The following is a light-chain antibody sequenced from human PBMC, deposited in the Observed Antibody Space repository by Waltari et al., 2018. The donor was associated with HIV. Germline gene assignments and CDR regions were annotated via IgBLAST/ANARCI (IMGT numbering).Light chain of an antibody. J-gene: IGLJ3*02. CDR3: QSYDSSLSGWV. V-gene: IGLV1-47*01. CDR2: RNG. CDR1: SSNIGSNY. Sequence: QSVLTQPPSASGTPGQRVTISCSGSSSNIGSNYVYWYQQFPGTAPKLLIYRNGQRPSGVPDRFSGSKSGTSASLAITGLQAEDEAHYYCQSYDSSLSGWVFGGGTKLTVL.